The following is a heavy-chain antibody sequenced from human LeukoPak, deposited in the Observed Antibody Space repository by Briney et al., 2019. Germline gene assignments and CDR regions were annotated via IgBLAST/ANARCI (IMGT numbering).Heavy chain of an antibody. CDR2: IYSGGST. Sequence: GGSLRLSCAASGFTVSSNYMSWVRQAPGEGLEWVSVIYSGGSTYYADSVKGRFTISRDNSKNTLYLQMNSLRAEDTAVYYCARRGKDFWRGYYTGLEYWGQGTLVTVSS. CDR3: ARRGKDFWRGYYTGLEY. D-gene: IGHD3-3*01. V-gene: IGHV3-66*02. J-gene: IGHJ4*02. CDR1: GFTVSSNY.